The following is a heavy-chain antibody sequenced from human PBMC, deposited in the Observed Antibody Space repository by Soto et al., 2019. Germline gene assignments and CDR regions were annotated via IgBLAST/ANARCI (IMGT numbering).Heavy chain of an antibody. D-gene: IGHD3-9*01. Sequence: QVQLVESGGGLVKPGGSLRLSCAASGFTLSDHYMSWIRQVPGKGLEWVSDISSSGVTKYYADSVKGRFTISRDNAKNSLYLQMNSLRADDAAVYYCACGSDILTGYSKAFDYWGQGTLVTVSS. CDR3: ACGSDILTGYSKAFDY. CDR1: GFTLSDHY. CDR2: ISSSGVTK. J-gene: IGHJ4*02. V-gene: IGHV3-11*01.